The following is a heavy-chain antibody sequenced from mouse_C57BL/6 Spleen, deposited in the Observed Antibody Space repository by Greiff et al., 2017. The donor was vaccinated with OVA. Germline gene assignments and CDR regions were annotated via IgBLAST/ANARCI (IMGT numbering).Heavy chain of an antibody. CDR2: INSDGGST. CDR1: EYAFPSYD. D-gene: IGHD2-5*01. CDR3: ARHSNYVRFAY. J-gene: IGHJ3*01. V-gene: IGHV5-2*01. Sequence: EVQGVESGGGLVQPGESLKLSCESYEYAFPSYDMSWVRQTPEKRLELVAAINSDGGSTYYPDTMEGRFIISRDNTKKNLYLQMSSLRSEDTALYYCARHSNYVRFAYWGQGTLVTVSA.